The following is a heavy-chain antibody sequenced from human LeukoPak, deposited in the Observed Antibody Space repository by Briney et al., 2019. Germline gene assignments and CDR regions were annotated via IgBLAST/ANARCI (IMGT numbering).Heavy chain of an antibody. CDR3: AKDRDQPISGFDH. CDR1: GFTFSSYG. Sequence: HPGGSLRLSCAASGFTFSSYGMHWVRQAPGKGLEWVTFIRYDGSNEYYADSVKGRFTISRDNFKNTLYLQMNSLRAEDTAVYYCAKDRDQPISGFDHWGQGTLVTVSS. CDR2: IRYDGSNE. J-gene: IGHJ4*02. D-gene: IGHD2-21*01. V-gene: IGHV3-30*02.